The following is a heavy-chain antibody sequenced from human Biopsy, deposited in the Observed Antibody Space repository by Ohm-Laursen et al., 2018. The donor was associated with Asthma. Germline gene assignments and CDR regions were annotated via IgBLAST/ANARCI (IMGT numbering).Heavy chain of an antibody. J-gene: IGHJ3*02. CDR3: ARESGQDSGGTGAFDR. Sequence: SLRLSCAASGFVFSQSGMHWVRQAPGKGLEWVALISSDGHNKYYRDSVKGRFTISRDNSKLRLYLEINSLRVEDSAVYYCARESGQDSGGTGAFDRWGQGIMVAVSS. CDR2: ISSDGHNK. V-gene: IGHV3-30*03. D-gene: IGHD4-23*01. CDR1: GFVFSQSG.